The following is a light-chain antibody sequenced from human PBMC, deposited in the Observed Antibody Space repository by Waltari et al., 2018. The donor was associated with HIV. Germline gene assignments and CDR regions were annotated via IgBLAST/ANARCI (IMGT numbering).Light chain of an antibody. Sequence: QSALTQPASVSGSFGQSITISCTGTSSAVGSYNLVSWYPYHPGKAPKLIIYEVSKRPSGVSNRFSGSKSGNTASLTVSGLQAEDEAHYYCCSYARSGIPFGGGTKLTVL. V-gene: IGLV2-23*02. CDR3: CSYARSGIP. J-gene: IGLJ2*01. CDR1: SSAVGSYNL. CDR2: EVS.